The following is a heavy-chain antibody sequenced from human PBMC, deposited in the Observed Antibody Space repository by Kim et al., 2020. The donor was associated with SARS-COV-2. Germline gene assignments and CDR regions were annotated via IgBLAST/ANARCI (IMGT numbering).Heavy chain of an antibody. CDR3: VRDSSLVTMIVVVRRGMDV. J-gene: IGHJ6*02. CDR1: GFTFSSYS. V-gene: IGHV3-48*02. CDR2: ISSSSSTI. D-gene: IGHD3-22*01. Sequence: GGSLRLSCAASGFTFSSYSMNWVRQAPGKGLEWVSYISSSSSTIYYADSVKGRFTISRDNAKNSLYLQMNSLRDEDTAVYYCVRDSSLVTMIVVVRRGMDVWGQGTTVTVSS.